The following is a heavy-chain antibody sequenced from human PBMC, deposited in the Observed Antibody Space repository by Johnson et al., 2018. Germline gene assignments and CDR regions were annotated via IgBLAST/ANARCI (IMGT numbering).Heavy chain of an antibody. CDR3: ARAGGNYGRGAFDI. J-gene: IGHJ3*02. CDR2: VNSDGSSA. CDR1: GFTFSSYS. D-gene: IGHD1-26*01. Sequence: EVQLVETGGGLVQPGGSLRLSCAGSGFTFSSYSMNWVRQAPGKGLEWVSRVNSDGSSATYADSVRGRFTISRDNAKNTLYLQMNSLRAEDTAVYYCARAGGNYGRGAFDIWGQGTTATVSS. V-gene: IGHV3-74*02.